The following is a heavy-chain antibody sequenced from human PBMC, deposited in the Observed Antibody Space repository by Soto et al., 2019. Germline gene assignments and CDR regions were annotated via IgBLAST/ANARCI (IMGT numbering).Heavy chain of an antibody. J-gene: IGHJ4*02. CDR3: ARDLGGWTDY. CDR1: GYTYISYS. V-gene: IGHV1-3*01. D-gene: IGHD6-19*01. Sequence: GESLKISCKASGYTYISYSMHWVRQAPGQRLEWMGWINVGNGNTKYSQKFQGRVTITRDTSASTAYMELSSLRSEDTTVYYCARDLGGWTDYWGQGTLVTVSS. CDR2: INVGNGNT.